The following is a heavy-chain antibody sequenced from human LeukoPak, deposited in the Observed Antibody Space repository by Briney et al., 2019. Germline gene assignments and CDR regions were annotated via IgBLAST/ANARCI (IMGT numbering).Heavy chain of an antibody. J-gene: IGHJ4*02. Sequence: GGSLRLSCAASGISFSSHGMHWVRQAPGKGLEWVAVIWYDGSNIYYADSVKGRFTISRDNSKNTLYLQMNSLRAEDTTLYYCARARNDYDSNGFSLLDYWGQGTLVTVSS. CDR2: IWYDGSNI. V-gene: IGHV3-33*01. CDR1: GISFSSHG. CDR3: ARARNDYDSNGFSLLDY. D-gene: IGHD3-22*01.